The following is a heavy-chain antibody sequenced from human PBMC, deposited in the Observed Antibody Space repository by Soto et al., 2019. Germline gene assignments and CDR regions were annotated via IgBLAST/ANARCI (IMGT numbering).Heavy chain of an antibody. CDR3: ARVVPGAEAWFGT. CDR2: ISLYSDGT. J-gene: IGHJ5*02. Sequence: ASVKVSCKTSGYTFSNYGITWVRQAPGQPLEWLGWISLYSDGTNYAQKFQGRVSITTDTSTTTAYMELRSLRSDDTAVYYCARVVPGAEAWFGTWGQGTLVTVSS. V-gene: IGHV1-18*01. D-gene: IGHD2-2*01. CDR1: GYTFSNYG.